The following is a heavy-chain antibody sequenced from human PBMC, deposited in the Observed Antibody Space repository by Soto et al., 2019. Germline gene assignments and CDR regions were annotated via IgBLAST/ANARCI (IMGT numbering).Heavy chain of an antibody. CDR2: ISESGYNT. CDR3: TTNCSGRTCGS. CDR1: GFTFGSYA. J-gene: IGHJ5*02. Sequence: EVQLLESGGGLVQPGRSLRLSCAASGFTFGSYAMTWVRQTPRKGLEWVSAISESGYNTYYADSVKGRFTISRDNSNNNLFLQINSMRPDDTAVYYCTTNCSGRTCGSWGQGTMVTVSS. D-gene: IGHD2-15*01. V-gene: IGHV3-23*01.